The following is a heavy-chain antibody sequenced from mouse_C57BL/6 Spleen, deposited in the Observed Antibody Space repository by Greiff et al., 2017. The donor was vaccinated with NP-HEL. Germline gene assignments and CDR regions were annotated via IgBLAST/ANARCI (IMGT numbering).Heavy chain of an antibody. CDR2: FHPYNDDT. J-gene: IGHJ4*01. CDR1: GYTFTTYP. D-gene: IGHD2-2*01. CDR3: ARGEGNGYDGYAMDY. V-gene: IGHV1-47*01. Sequence: VQLPESGAELVKPGASVKMSCKASGYTFTTYPIEWMKQNHGKSLEWIGNFHPYNDDTKYNEKFKGKATLTVEKSSSTVYLELSRLTSDDSAVYYCARGEGNGYDGYAMDYWGQGTSVTVSS.